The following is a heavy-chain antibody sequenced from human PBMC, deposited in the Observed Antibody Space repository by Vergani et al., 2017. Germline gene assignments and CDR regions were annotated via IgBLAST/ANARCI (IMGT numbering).Heavy chain of an antibody. CDR3: AIVGVVRGVSDYYYYYGMDV. CDR2: IYYSGST. Sequence: QVQLQESGPGLVKPSQTLSLTCTVSGGSISSGDYYWSWIRQPPGKGLELIGYIYYSGSTYYNPSLKSRVTISVDTSKNQFSLKLSSVTAADTTVYYCAIVGVVRGVSDYYYYYGMDVWGQGTTVTVSS. V-gene: IGHV4-30-4*08. J-gene: IGHJ6*02. D-gene: IGHD3-10*02. CDR1: GGSISSGDYY.